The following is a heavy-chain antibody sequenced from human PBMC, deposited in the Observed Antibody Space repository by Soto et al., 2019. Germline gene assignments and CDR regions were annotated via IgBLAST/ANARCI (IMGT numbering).Heavy chain of an antibody. D-gene: IGHD6-13*01. V-gene: IGHV3-9*01. CDR2: INWNSGSI. CDR3: VKDESINWYSGHFRH. CDR1: GFTFDDYA. Sequence: DVQLVESGGGLVQPARCLTLSCAASGFTFDDYAMHWVRQVPGKGLEWVSGINWNSGSIGYGDSVKGRFAISRDNAKNSLHLQMNRLSAEDTAFYYCVKDESINWYSGHFRHWGQGTLVTVSS. J-gene: IGHJ1*01.